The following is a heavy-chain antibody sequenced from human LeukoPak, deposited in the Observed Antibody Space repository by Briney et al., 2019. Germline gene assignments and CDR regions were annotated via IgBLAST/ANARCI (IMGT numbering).Heavy chain of an antibody. Sequence: GESLKISCKGSGYSFTSYWISWVRQMPGKGLEWMGRIDPSDSYTNNSPSFQGHVTISADKSISTAYLQWSSLKASDTAMYYCARGDPGWFDPWGQGTLVTVSS. CDR3: ARGDPGWFDP. J-gene: IGHJ5*02. V-gene: IGHV5-10-1*01. CDR1: GYSFTSYW. D-gene: IGHD2-21*02. CDR2: IDPSDSYT.